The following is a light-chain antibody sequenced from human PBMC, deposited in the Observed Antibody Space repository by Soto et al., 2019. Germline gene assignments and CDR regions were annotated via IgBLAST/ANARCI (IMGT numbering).Light chain of an antibody. CDR1: SSDVGGYNY. CDR2: EVS. V-gene: IGLV2-8*01. J-gene: IGLJ1*01. CDR3: TSHAGSNNYV. Sequence: QSVLTQPPSASGSPGQSVTISCTGTSSDVGGYNYVSWSQQPPGKAPKLIISEVSKRHSGVSDCFSGSKSGNTASLTVSGLQAEDEADYYCTSHAGSNNYVFGTGTKVTGL.